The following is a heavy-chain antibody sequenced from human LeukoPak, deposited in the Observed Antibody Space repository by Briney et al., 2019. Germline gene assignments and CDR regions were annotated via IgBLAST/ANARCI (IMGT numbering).Heavy chain of an antibody. D-gene: IGHD3-10*01. V-gene: IGHV1-18*01. CDR1: GYTFTSYG. Sequence: GASVKVSCKASGYTFTSYGISWVRQAPGQGLEWMGWISAYNGNTNYAQKLQGRVTMTTDTSTSTAYMELRSLRSDDTDVYYCARDLTENYYGSGSYPYYFDYWGQGTLVTVSS. CDR2: ISAYNGNT. CDR3: ARDLTENYYGSGSYPYYFDY. J-gene: IGHJ4*02.